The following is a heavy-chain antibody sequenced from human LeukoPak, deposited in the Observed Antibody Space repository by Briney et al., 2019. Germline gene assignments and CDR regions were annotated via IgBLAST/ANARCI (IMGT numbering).Heavy chain of an antibody. CDR3: VRGIAARFAPFDY. CDR2: IKEDGSDK. CDR1: GFTFSNYW. V-gene: IGHV3-7*01. Sequence: PGGSLRLSCAASGFTFSNYWMSWVRQAPGKGLEWVANIKEDGSDKYYVDSVKGRFTISRDNAKNSLYLQMKSLRVDDTAVYYCVRGIAARFAPFDYWGQGTLVTVSS. J-gene: IGHJ4*02. D-gene: IGHD6-6*01.